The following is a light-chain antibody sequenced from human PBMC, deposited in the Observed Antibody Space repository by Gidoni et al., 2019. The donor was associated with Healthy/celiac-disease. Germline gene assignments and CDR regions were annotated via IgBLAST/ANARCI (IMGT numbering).Light chain of an antibody. CDR1: ALPKKY. Sequence: SYELTQPPSVSVSPGQTARITRSGDALPKKYAYWYQQKSGQAPVLVIYEDSKRPSGIPERFSGSSSGTMATLTSSGAQVEDEADYYCYSTDSSGNHRVFGGGTKLTVL. J-gene: IGLJ3*02. CDR2: EDS. V-gene: IGLV3-10*01. CDR3: YSTDSSGNHRV.